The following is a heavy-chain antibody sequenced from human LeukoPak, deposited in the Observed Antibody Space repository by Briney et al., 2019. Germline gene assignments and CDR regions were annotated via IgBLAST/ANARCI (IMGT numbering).Heavy chain of an antibody. CDR2: FSGSGGRT. V-gene: IGHV3-23*01. J-gene: IGHJ4*02. CDR3: AKVTSSYNYFDY. Sequence: GGSLRLSCAASGFTFTTYAMSWVRQAPGKGLEWVSTFSGSGGRTLYADPVKGRFVISRDNSKNTLYLQMNSLRAEDTAVYYCAKVTSSYNYFDYWGQGAPVTVSS. CDR1: GFTFTTYA. D-gene: IGHD2-2*01.